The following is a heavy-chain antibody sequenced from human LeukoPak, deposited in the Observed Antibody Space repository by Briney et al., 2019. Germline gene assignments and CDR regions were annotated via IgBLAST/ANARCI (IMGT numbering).Heavy chain of an antibody. CDR3: ARVGYDSSGIYFDY. V-gene: IGHV3-7*01. Sequence: GGSLRLSCAASGFTISNHWMSWVRQAPGKGLEWVANIKQAESERFYVDSVKDRFTISRDNAKNSLYLQMNSLRAEDTAVYYCARVGYDSSGIYFDYWGQGTLVTVSS. CDR2: IKQAESER. J-gene: IGHJ4*02. D-gene: IGHD3-22*01. CDR1: GFTISNHW.